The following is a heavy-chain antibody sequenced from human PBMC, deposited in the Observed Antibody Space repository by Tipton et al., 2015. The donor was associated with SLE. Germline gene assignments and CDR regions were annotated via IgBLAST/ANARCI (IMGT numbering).Heavy chain of an antibody. CDR2: ITSGGAI. J-gene: IGHJ4*02. V-gene: IGHV3-48*03. CDR1: GFTFSSYE. CDR3: ASLLTGDGRTD. Sequence: SLRLSCATSGFTFSSYEMIWVRQAPGKGLEWVSSITSGGAIYYADSVKGRFTISRDNSKNTLYLQMNSLGAEDTAVYYCASLLTGDGRTDWGQGTLVTVSS. D-gene: IGHD7-27*01.